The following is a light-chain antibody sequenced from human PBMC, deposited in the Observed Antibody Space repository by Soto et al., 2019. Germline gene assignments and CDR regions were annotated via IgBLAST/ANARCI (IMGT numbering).Light chain of an antibody. CDR1: QSVSSY. V-gene: IGKV3-11*01. CDR2: DAS. Sequence: EIGLTQYTATLSLSPGERATLSCRASQSVSSYLAWYQQKPGQAPRLLIYDASNRATGIPARFSGSGSGTDFTLTISSLEPEDFAVYYCQQRSNWPPITFGQGARLEN. CDR3: QQRSNWPPIT. J-gene: IGKJ5*01.